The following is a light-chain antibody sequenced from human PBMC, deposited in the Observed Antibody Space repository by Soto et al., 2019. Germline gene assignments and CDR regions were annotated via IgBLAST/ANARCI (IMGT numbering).Light chain of an antibody. Sequence: DIQMTQSPSSVSASVGDRVTLTCRASQTISNWLAWYQQKPGKAPNLLIYSVSKLQTGVPSRFSGSGSGTDFTLTISSLQPEDVATYYCQKYNSAPLTFGGGTKVEIK. J-gene: IGKJ4*01. V-gene: IGKV1-12*01. CDR3: QKYNSAPLT. CDR1: QTISNW. CDR2: SVS.